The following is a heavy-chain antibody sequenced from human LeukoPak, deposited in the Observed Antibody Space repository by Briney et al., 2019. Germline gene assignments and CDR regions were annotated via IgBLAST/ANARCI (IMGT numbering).Heavy chain of an antibody. Sequence: SETLSLTCTVSGYSISSGYYWGWIRQSPGKRLEWIGSIYHGGSTYYNPSLRSRVIVSVDTSKNHFSPKMSSVTAADTAVYYCARDLASCAGDCYSDGFDYWGQGALVTVSS. CDR3: ARDLASCAGDCYSDGFDY. CDR1: GYSISSGYY. J-gene: IGHJ4*02. V-gene: IGHV4-38-2*02. D-gene: IGHD2-21*02. CDR2: IYHGGST.